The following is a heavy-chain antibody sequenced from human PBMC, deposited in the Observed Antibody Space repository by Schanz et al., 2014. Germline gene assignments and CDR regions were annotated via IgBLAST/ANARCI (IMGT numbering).Heavy chain of an antibody. V-gene: IGHV3-23*01. CDR2: ISTSGGDT. CDR3: EKPPVYMRDGDFWVQLLEWGRGSLMDV. J-gene: IGHJ6*03. CDR1: CLKKNNYA. D-gene: IGHD3-3*01. Sequence: EVQLLESGGGLVKDYFPERISYAVFCLKKNNYAMSWVRQAPGKGLAWVSTISTSGGDTYYADSVKGRFTISRDNSKNSLYPQISKLKDEDMPAYYREKPPVYMRDGDFWVQLLEWGRGSLMDV.